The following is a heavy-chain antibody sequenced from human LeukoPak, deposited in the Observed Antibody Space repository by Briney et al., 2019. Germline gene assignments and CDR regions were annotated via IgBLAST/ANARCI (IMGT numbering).Heavy chain of an antibody. CDR1: EYSFTNYW. CDR3: TRHQGYFDP. D-gene: IGHD3-22*01. J-gene: IGHJ5*02. CDR2: IYPRDPNT. V-gene: IGHV5-51*01. Sequence: GESLQISCKGSEYSFTNYWIGWVRQMPGKGLEWLGMIYPRDPNTRYSPSFQGHVTISANKSISTAYLQWSSLKASDTAMYYCTRHQGYFDPWGQGTLVSVSS.